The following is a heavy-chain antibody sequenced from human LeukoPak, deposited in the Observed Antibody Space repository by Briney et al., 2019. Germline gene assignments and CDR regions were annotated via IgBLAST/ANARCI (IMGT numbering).Heavy chain of an antibody. D-gene: IGHD3-22*01. CDR3: ARDYYDSSSLYLSYDY. V-gene: IGHV3-21*01. CDR1: GFTFNIYT. Sequence: GGSLRLSCAASGFTFNIYTMNWVRQAPGNGLEWVSSVTSSSNSKHYADALRGRFTISRDNAKNSLYLQMNSLRAEDTAVYYCARDYYDSSSLYLSYDYWGQGTLVTVSS. J-gene: IGHJ4*02. CDR2: VTSSSNSK.